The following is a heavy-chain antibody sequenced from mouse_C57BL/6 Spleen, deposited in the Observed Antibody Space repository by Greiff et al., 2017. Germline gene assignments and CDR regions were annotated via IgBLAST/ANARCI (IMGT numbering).Heavy chain of an antibody. CDR1: GYTFTSYW. CDR3: ARRGSSHYDAMDY. D-gene: IGHD1-1*01. Sequence: QVQLQQPGTELVKPGASVKLSCKASGYTFTSYWMHWVKQRPGQGLEWIGNINPSNGGTNYNEKFKSKATLNVDKSSSTAYMQLSSLTSEASAVYYCARRGSSHYDAMDYWGQGTSVTVSS. V-gene: IGHV1-53*01. CDR2: INPSNGGT. J-gene: IGHJ4*01.